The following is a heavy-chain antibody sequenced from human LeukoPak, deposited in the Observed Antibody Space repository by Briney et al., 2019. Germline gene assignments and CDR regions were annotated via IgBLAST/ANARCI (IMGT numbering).Heavy chain of an antibody. CDR1: GFTFSSYS. D-gene: IGHD1-26*01. V-gene: IGHV3-48*01. J-gene: IGHJ6*03. CDR2: ISSSSTI. CDR3: ARDRVGATAMDV. Sequence: GGSLRLSCAASGFTFSSYSMNWVRQAPGKGLEWVSYISSSSTIYYADSVKGRFTISRDNAKNSLYLQMNSLRAEDTAVYYCARDRVGATAMDVWGKGTTVTVSS.